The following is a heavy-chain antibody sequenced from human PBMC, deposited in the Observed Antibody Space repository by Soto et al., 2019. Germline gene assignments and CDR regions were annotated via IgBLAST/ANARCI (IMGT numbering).Heavy chain of an antibody. V-gene: IGHV3-53*04. CDR1: GFTVSSNY. J-gene: IGHJ6*03. CDR2: IYSGGST. Sequence: GGSLRLSCAASGFTVSSNYMSWVRQAPGKGLEWVSVIYSGGSTYYADSVKGRFTISRHNSKNTLYLQMNSLRAEDTAVYYCARDGGYVGTYYYYYYMDVWGKGTTVTVSS. CDR3: ARDGGYVGTYYYYYYMDV. D-gene: IGHD5-12*01.